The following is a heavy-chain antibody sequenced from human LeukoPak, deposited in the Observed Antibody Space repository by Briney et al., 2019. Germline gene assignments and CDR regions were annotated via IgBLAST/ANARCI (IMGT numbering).Heavy chain of an antibody. V-gene: IGHV3-53*01. CDR1: GFSVTSKY. J-gene: IGHJ4*02. CDR3: AKGGRGYSYGSLDY. D-gene: IGHD5-18*01. Sequence: GGSLRLSCAASGFSVTSKYINWVRQAPGKGLEWVLVVESGGDTSYANSVKGRFTVSRDIFQNTLYLQMNNLRAEDTAVYYCAKGGRGYSYGSLDYWGQGTLVTVSS. CDR2: VESGGDT.